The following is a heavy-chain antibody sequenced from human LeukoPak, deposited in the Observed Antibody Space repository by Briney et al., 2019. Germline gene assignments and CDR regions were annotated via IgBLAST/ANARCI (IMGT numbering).Heavy chain of an antibody. D-gene: IGHD3-10*01. CDR3: ARTYYYGSGYYMDV. J-gene: IGHJ6*03. V-gene: IGHV3-11*04. Sequence: GGSLRLSCAASGFTFSDYYMSWIRQAPGKGLEWVSYISSSGSTIYYADSVKGRFTISRDNAKNSLYLQMNSLRAEDTAVYYCARTYYYGSGYYMDVWGKGTTVTISS. CDR2: ISSSGSTI. CDR1: GFTFSDYY.